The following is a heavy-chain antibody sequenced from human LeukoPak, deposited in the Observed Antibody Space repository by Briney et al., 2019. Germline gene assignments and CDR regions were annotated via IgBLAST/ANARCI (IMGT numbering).Heavy chain of an antibody. V-gene: IGHV3-23*01. D-gene: IGHD6-6*01. CDR1: GFTFGHNA. J-gene: IGHJ4*02. CDR3: AKGAPSSSSIFDF. CDR2: LSGSGGDT. Sequence: HPGGPLSLSCVPSGFTFGHNAMAWVRKAQGKSREGVSALSGSGGDTFYADSVKGRFTISRDNSKNTLYLQLSSLRPDDTAVYYCAKGAPSSSSIFDFWGPGALVTVSS.